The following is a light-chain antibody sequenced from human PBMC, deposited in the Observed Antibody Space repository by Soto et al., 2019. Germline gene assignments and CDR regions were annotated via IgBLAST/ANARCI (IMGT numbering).Light chain of an antibody. Sequence: DIQMAQSPSSLSASVGDRVTITCRASQNINSYLNWYQQKPGKAPKLLIYAASSLQSGVPSRFSGSGSGTDFTLTISSLQPEDFATYYCQQSYSTPLTFGGGTKVDIK. V-gene: IGKV1-39*01. CDR1: QNINSY. CDR2: AAS. CDR3: QQSYSTPLT. J-gene: IGKJ4*01.